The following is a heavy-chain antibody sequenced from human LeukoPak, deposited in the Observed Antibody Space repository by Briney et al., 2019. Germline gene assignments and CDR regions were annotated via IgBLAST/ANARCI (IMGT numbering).Heavy chain of an antibody. V-gene: IGHV3-30*18. Sequence: PGGSLRLSCEASGFTFSSYGMHWVRQAPGKGLEGVAVVSYDGTTKYYGDSVKGRFTISRDNSKKTLYLQMDSLRVEDTAVYYCAKDWLELSTMLQNWGPGTLVTVSS. CDR3: AKDWLELSTMLQN. D-gene: IGHD5-24*01. CDR1: GFTFSSYG. CDR2: VSYDGTTK. J-gene: IGHJ4*02.